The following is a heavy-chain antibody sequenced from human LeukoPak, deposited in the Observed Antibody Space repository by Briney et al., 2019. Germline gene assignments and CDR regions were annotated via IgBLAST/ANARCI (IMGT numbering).Heavy chain of an antibody. CDR3: ARHDYSRNRFDP. CDR1: GGSISSSSYY. CDR2: IYYSGST. J-gene: IGHJ5*02. D-gene: IGHD4-4*01. V-gene: IGHV4-39*01. Sequence: KASETLSLTCTVSGGSISSSSYYWGWIRQPPGKGLEWIGSIYYSGSTYYNPSLKSRVTISVDTSKNQFSLKLSSVTAADTAVYYCARHDYSRNRFDPWGQGTLVTVSS.